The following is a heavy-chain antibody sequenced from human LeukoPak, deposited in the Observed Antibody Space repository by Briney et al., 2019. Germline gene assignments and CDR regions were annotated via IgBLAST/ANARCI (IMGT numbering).Heavy chain of an antibody. D-gene: IGHD2/OR15-2a*01. V-gene: IGHV3-23*01. J-gene: IGHJ4*02. Sequence: GGSLRLSCAASGFTFSSYAMNWVRQAPGKGLEWVSVVSGSGGGTYYADSVKGRFTISKDNAKNTVYLQMNSLRAEDTAVYYCVSFYETYWGRGTLVTVSS. CDR1: GFTFSSYA. CDR3: VSFYETY. CDR2: VSGSGGGT.